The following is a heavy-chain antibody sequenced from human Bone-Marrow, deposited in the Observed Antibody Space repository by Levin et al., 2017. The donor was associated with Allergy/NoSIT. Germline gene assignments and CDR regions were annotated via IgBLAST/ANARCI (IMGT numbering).Heavy chain of an antibody. V-gene: IGHV3-66*01. J-gene: IGHJ6*02. Sequence: GESLKISCAASGFTVSGADMSWLRQAPGKGLEWVSVIHSGDITYYADSVKGRFTISRDNAKNTLFLQMNSLRAEDTAVYYCASRSVRFLGTPPSGFAWGYDGWGQGTTVTVSS. CDR1: GFTVSGAD. CDR3: ASRSVRFLGTPPSGFAWGYDG. D-gene: IGHD3-3*01. CDR2: IHSGDIT.